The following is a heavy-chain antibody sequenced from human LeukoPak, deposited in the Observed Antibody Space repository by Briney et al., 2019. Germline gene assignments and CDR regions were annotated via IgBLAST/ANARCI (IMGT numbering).Heavy chain of an antibody. CDR1: GFTFSNYA. V-gene: IGHV3-23*01. CDR2: ISGSGAGT. CDR3: AKMVREFYTISYYFDY. J-gene: IGHJ4*02. D-gene: IGHD2-8*01. Sequence: PGGSLRLSCAASGFTFSNYAMSWVRQAPGKGLEYVSGISGSGAGTYYADSVKGSFTISRDNSKNTLYLQMNSLRADDTAVYYCAKMVREFYTISYYFDYWGQGTLVTVSS.